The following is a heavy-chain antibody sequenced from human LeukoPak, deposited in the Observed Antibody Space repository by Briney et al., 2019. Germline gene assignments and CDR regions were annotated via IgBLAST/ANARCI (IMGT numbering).Heavy chain of an antibody. J-gene: IGHJ6*03. CDR2: INHSGST. CDR3: ARLVPGYYYCYMDV. V-gene: IGHV4-34*01. D-gene: IGHD2-2*01. Sequence: SETLSLTCAVYGGSFSGYYWSWIRQPPGKGLEWIGEINHSGSTNYNPSLKSRVTISVDTSKNQFSLKLSSVTAADTAVYYCARLVPGYYYCYMDVWGKGTTVTVSS. CDR1: GGSFSGYY.